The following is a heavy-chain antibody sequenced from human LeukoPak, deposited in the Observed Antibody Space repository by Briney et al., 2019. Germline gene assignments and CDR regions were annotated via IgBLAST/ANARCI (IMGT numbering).Heavy chain of an antibody. V-gene: IGHV4-59*01. J-gene: IGHJ4*02. CDR2: IYYSGST. Sequence: SGTLSLTCTVSGGSLSSYYWSWIRQPPGKGLEWIGYIYYSGSTNYNPSLKSRVTISVDTSKNQFSLKLSSVTAADTAVYYCARDRGRLLHFDYWGQGTLVTVSS. D-gene: IGHD2-15*01. CDR1: GGSLSSYY. CDR3: ARDRGRLLHFDY.